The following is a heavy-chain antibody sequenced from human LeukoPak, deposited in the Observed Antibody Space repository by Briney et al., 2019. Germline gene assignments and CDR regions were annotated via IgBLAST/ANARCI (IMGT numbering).Heavy chain of an antibody. V-gene: IGHV4-34*01. D-gene: IGHD6-6*01. CDR3: ARGPRIAARRGYYYYYMDV. CDR1: GGSFSGYY. Sequence: SETLSLTCAVYGGSFSGYYWSWIRQPPGKGLEWIGEINHSGSTDYNPSLKSRVTISVDTSKNLFSLKLSSVTAADTAVYYCARGPRIAARRGYYYYYMDVWGKGTTVTVSS. CDR2: INHSGST. J-gene: IGHJ6*03.